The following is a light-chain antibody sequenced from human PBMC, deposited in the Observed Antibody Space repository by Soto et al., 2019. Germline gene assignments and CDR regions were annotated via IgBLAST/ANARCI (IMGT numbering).Light chain of an antibody. CDR3: QQSYAIPGT. J-gene: IGKJ1*01. CDR1: QTINKY. CDR2: AAS. Sequence: DIQMTQSPSSLSASVGDSVTITCRASQTINKYLNWYQHKPGKPPKLLVFAASSLQTGVPTRFSGSGAGTYFTLTINNLQYEDFATYYGQQSYAIPGTFGRGTRVEIK. V-gene: IGKV1-39*01.